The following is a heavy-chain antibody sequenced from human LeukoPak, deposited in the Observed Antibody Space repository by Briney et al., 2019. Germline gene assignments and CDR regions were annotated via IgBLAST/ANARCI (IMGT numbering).Heavy chain of an antibody. CDR1: GGSFSSYY. CDR2: IYYSGSN. D-gene: IGHD1-1*01. J-gene: IGHJ3*02. CDR3: ARSPAAVYNWNDGGYAFDI. V-gene: IGHV4-59*01. Sequence: SETLSLTCTVSGGSFSSYYWSWVRQPPGKGLEWIGYIYYSGSNNYYPSLKSRVTIAVDTSKHQFSLKLSSVTAADTAVYYCARSPAAVYNWNDGGYAFDIWGEGTMVTDSS.